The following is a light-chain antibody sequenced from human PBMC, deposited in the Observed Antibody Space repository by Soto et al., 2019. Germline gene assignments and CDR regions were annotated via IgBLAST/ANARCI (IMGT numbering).Light chain of an antibody. J-gene: IGLJ2*01. CDR1: SSNIGSNY. Sequence: QSVLTPPPSASGTPGQRVTISCSGSSSNIGSNYVYWYQQLPGTAPTLLISRNTQRPSGVPDRFSGSKSGTSASLAISGLRSEDEADYYCAAWDDSLSGVVFGGGTKLTVL. CDR2: RNT. V-gene: IGLV1-47*01. CDR3: AAWDDSLSGVV.